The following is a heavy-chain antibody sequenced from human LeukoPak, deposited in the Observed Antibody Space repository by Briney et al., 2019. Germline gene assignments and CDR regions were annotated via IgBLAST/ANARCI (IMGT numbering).Heavy chain of an antibody. V-gene: IGHV1-69*06. Sequence: TVKVSCKASGGTFSSYAISWVRQAPGQGLEWMGGIIPIFGTANYAQKFQGRVTITADKSTSTAYMELSSLRSEDTAVYYCARGPLRYFDWLWAPNWFDPWGQGTLVTVSS. CDR3: ARGPLRYFDWLWAPNWFDP. D-gene: IGHD3-9*01. CDR2: IIPIFGTA. J-gene: IGHJ5*02. CDR1: GGTFSSYA.